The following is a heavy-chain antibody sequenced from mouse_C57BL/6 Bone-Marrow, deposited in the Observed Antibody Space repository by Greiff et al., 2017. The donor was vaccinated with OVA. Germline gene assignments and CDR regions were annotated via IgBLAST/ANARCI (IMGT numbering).Heavy chain of an antibody. J-gene: IGHJ1*03. Sequence: EVKLMESGGGLVKPGGSLKLSCAASGFTFSSYAMSWVRQTPEKRLEWVATISDGGSYTYYPDNVKGRFTISRDNAKNNLYLQMSHLKSEDTAMYYCASLYYGSSHWYFDVWGTGTTVTVSS. CDR3: ASLYYGSSHWYFDV. CDR1: GFTFSSYA. D-gene: IGHD1-1*01. V-gene: IGHV5-4*03. CDR2: ISDGGSYT.